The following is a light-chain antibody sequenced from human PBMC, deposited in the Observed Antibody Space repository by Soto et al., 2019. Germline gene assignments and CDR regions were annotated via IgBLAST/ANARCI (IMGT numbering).Light chain of an antibody. CDR3: AAWDDSLSGYVV. V-gene: IGLV1-47*01. CDR2: RNN. Sequence: QSVLTQPPSASGTPGQRVTISCSGSSSNIGSNYVYWYQQLPGTAPKLLIYRNNQRPSGVPDRFSGSKSVTSASLAISGLRSEDEADYYCAAWDDSLSGYVVFGGGTKVTVL. J-gene: IGLJ2*01. CDR1: SSNIGSNY.